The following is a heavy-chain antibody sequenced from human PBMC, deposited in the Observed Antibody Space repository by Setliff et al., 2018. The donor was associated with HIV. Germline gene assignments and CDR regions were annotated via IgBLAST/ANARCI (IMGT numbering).Heavy chain of an antibody. CDR1: GGSFSDYS. D-gene: IGHD2-2*01. CDR2: INHSGST. Sequence: SETLSLTCAVYGGSFSDYSWNWIRQPPGKGLEWIGEINHSGSTNYNPSVKSRLTISVDTSKNQFSLKLSSVTAADTAVYFCARKVGGDFDHWGQGTLVTVSS. CDR3: ARKVGGDFDH. J-gene: IGHJ4*02. V-gene: IGHV4-34*01.